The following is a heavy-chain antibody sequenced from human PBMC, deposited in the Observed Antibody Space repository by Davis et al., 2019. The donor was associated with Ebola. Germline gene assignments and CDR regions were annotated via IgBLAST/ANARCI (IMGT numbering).Heavy chain of an antibody. CDR2: ISYDGSNK. CDR3: ARGGYCSGGSCYTDLGY. J-gene: IGHJ4*02. CDR1: GFTFSSYG. D-gene: IGHD2-15*01. V-gene: IGHV3-30*03. Sequence: GGSLRLSCAASGFTFSSYGMHWVRQAPGKGLEWVAVISYDGSNKYYADSVKGRFTISRDNSKNTLYLQMNSLRAEDTAVYYCARGGYCSGGSCYTDLGYWGQGTLVTVSS.